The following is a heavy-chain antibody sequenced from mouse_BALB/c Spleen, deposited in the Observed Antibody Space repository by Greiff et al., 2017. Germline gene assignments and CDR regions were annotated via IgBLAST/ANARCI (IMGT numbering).Heavy chain of an antibody. CDR3: ARGDGNPFAY. V-gene: IGHV2-9*02. CDR1: GFSLTSYG. J-gene: IGHJ3*01. CDR2: IWAGGST. Sequence: VQLKQSGPGLVAPSQSLSITCTVSGFSLTSYGVHWVRQPPGKGLEWLGVIWAGGSTNYNSALMSRLSISKDNSKSQVFLKMNSLQTDDTAMYYCARGDGNPFAYWGQGTLVTVSA. D-gene: IGHD2-1*01.